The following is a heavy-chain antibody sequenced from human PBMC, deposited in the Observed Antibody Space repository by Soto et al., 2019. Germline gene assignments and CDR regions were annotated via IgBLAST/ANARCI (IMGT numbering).Heavy chain of an antibody. D-gene: IGHD3-22*01. V-gene: IGHV1-69*01. J-gene: IGHJ2*01. CDR1: GGTFSSYA. CDR2: IIPIFGTA. CDR3: AREHYDSSGYFYSPTNYRNTDH. Sequence: QVQLVQSGAEVKKPGSSVKVSCKASGGTFSSYAISWVRQAPGQGLEWMGGIIPIFGTANYAQKFQGRDTITADETKSTDYMELSSRKSENTAVNYCAREHYDSSGYFYSPTNYRNTDHWSRGTLVTVST.